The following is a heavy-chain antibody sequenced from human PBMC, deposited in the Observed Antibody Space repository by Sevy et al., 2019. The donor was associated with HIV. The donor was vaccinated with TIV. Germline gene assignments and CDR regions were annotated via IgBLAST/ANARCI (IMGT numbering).Heavy chain of an antibody. Sequence: GGSLRLSCTVSGITDSFKSITWVRQAPGKGLEWVSIIFSAGTTYYADSAKGRFTISRDNSKDTVSLQMNNLRVEDTAVYYCARARFGSSGWPPYFDFWGQGTLVTVSS. CDR2: IFSAGTT. V-gene: IGHV3-66*01. CDR1: GITDSFKS. D-gene: IGHD6-19*01. J-gene: IGHJ4*02. CDR3: ARARFGSSGWPPYFDF.